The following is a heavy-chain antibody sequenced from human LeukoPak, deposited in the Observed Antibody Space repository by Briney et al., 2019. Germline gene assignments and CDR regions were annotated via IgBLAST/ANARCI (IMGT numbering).Heavy chain of an antibody. Sequence: GESLKISCKGSGYSFPSYWIAWVRQMPGKGLEWMGIIYPGDSDTRYSPSFQGQVTISADKSISTAYPQWSSLKASDTAMYYCARSLYGVNTWFDYWGQGTLVTVSS. J-gene: IGHJ4*02. CDR1: GYSFPSYW. D-gene: IGHD4/OR15-4a*01. V-gene: IGHV5-51*01. CDR2: IYPGDSDT. CDR3: ARSLYGVNTWFDY.